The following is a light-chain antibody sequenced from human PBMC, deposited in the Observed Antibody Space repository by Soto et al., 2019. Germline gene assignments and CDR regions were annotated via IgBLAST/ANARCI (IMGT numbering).Light chain of an antibody. CDR3: SSYTGSSTYVV. Sequence: QSVLTQPASVSGSPGQSSTISCTGTSSDVGGYNYVSWYQQHPGKAPKLMIYDVSNRASGVSNRFSGSKSANTSSLTSSGLQAEDEAEYYCSSYTGSSTYVVFGGGTKLTVL. V-gene: IGLV2-14*01. CDR2: DVS. CDR1: SSDVGGYNY. J-gene: IGLJ2*01.